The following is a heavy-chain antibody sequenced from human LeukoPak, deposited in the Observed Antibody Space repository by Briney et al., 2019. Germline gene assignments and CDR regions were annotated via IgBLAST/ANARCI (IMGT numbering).Heavy chain of an antibody. J-gene: IGHJ3*02. Sequence: GESLKISCKGSGYSFTSYWIGWVRQMPGKGLEWMGIIYPGDSDTRYSPSFQGQVTISADKSISTAYPQWSSLKASDTAMYYCARLKSSGWYLVDAFDIWGQGTMVTVSS. CDR3: ARLKSSGWYLVDAFDI. CDR2: IYPGDSDT. CDR1: GYSFTSYW. V-gene: IGHV5-51*01. D-gene: IGHD6-19*01.